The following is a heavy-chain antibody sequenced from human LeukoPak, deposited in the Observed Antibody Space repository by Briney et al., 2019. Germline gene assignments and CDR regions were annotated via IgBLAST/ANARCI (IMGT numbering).Heavy chain of an antibody. Sequence: KPGEPLQISCKGSGYTFTNYYIGWVRQTPGKGLELMGIISPGDSDARYSPSFQGQVTISADKSISTAYLRWSSLKASDTAMYYCARRYCSSTSCNPYFFDYWGQGTLVTVSS. CDR3: ARRYCSSTSCNPYFFDY. CDR1: GYTFTNYY. V-gene: IGHV5-51*01. D-gene: IGHD2-2*01. CDR2: ISPGDSDA. J-gene: IGHJ4*02.